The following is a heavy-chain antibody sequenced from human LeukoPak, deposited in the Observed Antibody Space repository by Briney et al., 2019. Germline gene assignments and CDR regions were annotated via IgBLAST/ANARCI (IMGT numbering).Heavy chain of an antibody. V-gene: IGHV4-34*01. D-gene: IGHD5-24*01. CDR3: ARGVRDGYNFDY. J-gene: IGHJ4*02. Sequence: PSETLSLTCAVYGGSFSGYYWSWIRQPPGKGLEWIGEINHSGSTNYNPSLKSRVTISADTSKNQFSLKLSSVTAADTAVYYCARGVRDGYNFDYWGQGTLVTVSS. CDR2: INHSGST. CDR1: GGSFSGYY.